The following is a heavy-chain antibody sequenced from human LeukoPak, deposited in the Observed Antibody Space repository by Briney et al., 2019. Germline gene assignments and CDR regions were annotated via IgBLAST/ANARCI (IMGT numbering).Heavy chain of an antibody. CDR2: INLNTGDT. Sequence: ASVKVSCKASGFTFIGYYMHWVRQAPGQGLEWMGWINLNTGDTDYAPKFQGRVTMTRDTSITTAYMQLSWLRYDDTAAYYCARDQPALDYWGRGTLVTVSS. CDR3: ARDQPALDY. CDR1: GFTFIGYY. J-gene: IGHJ4*02. V-gene: IGHV1-2*02.